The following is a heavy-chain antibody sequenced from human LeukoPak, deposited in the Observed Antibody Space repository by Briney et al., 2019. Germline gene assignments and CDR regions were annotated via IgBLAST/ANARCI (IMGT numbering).Heavy chain of an antibody. CDR1: GGSISSYY. D-gene: IGHD3-16*02. CDR2: IYYSGST. J-gene: IGHJ4*02. Sequence: KTSETLSLTCTVSGGSISSYYWSWIRQPPGKGLEWIGYIYYSGSTNYNPSLKSRVTISVDTSKNQFSLKLSSVTAADTAVYYCARLSAYDYVWGSYRGVFDYWGQGTLVTVSS. CDR3: ARLSAYDYVWGSYRGVFDY. V-gene: IGHV4-59*08.